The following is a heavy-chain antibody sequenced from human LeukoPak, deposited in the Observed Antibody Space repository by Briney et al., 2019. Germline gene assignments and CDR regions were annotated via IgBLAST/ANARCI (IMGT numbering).Heavy chain of an antibody. Sequence: ASVKVSCKASGGTFSSYAISWVRQAPGQGLEWMGGVIPIFGTANYAQKFQGRVTITADESTSTAYMVLSSLRSEDTAVYYCAAVTSYYYDSSGSTLFDYWGQGTLVTVSS. J-gene: IGHJ4*02. CDR1: GGTFSSYA. CDR2: VIPIFGTA. V-gene: IGHV1-69*13. CDR3: AAVTSYYYDSSGSTLFDY. D-gene: IGHD3-22*01.